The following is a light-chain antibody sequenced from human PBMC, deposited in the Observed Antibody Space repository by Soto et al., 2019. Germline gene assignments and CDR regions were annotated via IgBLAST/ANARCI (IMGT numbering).Light chain of an antibody. CDR2: GAS. CDR3: QQYGSSSWT. CDR1: QSVSSSY. V-gene: IGKV3-20*01. Sequence: EIVLTQSPGTLSLSPGERATLSCRASQSVSSSYLAWYQQKPGQAPRLLIYGASSRATGIPDRFSGSGSETDFTLTSSRLEPEDFAVYYWQQYGSSSWTFGQGTKVEIK. J-gene: IGKJ1*01.